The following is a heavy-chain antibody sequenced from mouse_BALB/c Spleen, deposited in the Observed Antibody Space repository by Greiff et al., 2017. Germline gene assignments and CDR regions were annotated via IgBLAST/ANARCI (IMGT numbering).Heavy chain of an antibody. CDR1: GYSFTSYW. Sequence: VQLQQSGTVLARPGASVKMSCKASGYSFTSYWMHWVKQRPGQGLEWIGAIYPGNSDTSYNQKFKGKAKLTAVTSASTAYMELSSLTNEDSAVYYCTRATGTGVYYCDYWGQGTTLTVSS. CDR2: IYPGNSDT. J-gene: IGHJ2*01. D-gene: IGHD4-1*01. CDR3: TRATGTGVYYCDY. V-gene: IGHV1-5*01.